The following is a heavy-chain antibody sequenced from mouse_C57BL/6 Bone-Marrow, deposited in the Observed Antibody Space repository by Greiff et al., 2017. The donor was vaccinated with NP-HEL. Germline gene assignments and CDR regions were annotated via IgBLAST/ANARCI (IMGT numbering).Heavy chain of an antibody. CDR2: IYPGNSDT. D-gene: IGHD4-1*01. J-gene: IGHJ3*01. V-gene: IGHV1-5*01. CDR1: GYTFTSYW. CDR3: TKYLGLAY. Sequence: EVQLQQSGTVLARPGASVKMSCKTSGYTFTSYWMHWVKQRPGQGLEWIGAIYPGNSDTSYNQKFKGKAKLTAGTSASTAYMELISLTNEDSAVYYCTKYLGLAYWGQGTLVTVSA.